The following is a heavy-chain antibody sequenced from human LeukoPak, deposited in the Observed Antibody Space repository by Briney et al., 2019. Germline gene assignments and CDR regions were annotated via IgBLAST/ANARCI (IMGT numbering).Heavy chain of an antibody. V-gene: IGHV1-69*05. CDR3: ASGKKSLAIFPNVHYYYYMDV. CDR2: IIPIFGTA. D-gene: IGHD3-3*01. CDR1: GGTFSSYA. Sequence: SVKVSCKASGGTFSSYAISWVRRAPGQGLEWMGGIIPIFGTANYAQKFQGRVTIATDESTSTAYMELSSLRSEDTAVYYCASGKKSLAIFPNVHYYYYMDVWGKGTTVTVSS. J-gene: IGHJ6*03.